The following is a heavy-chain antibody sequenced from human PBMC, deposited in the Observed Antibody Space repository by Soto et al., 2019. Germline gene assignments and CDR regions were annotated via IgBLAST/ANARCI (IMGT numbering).Heavy chain of an antibody. CDR2: ISYDGSNK. CDR1: GFTFSSYA. D-gene: IGHD2-2*01. J-gene: IGHJ5*02. Sequence: GGSLRLSCAASGFTFSSYAMHWVRQAPGKGLEWVAVISYDGSNKYYADSVKGRFTISRDNSKNTLYLQMNSLRAEDTAVYYCAREVLPTPYCSSTSCYVPWFDPWGQGTLVTVSS. CDR3: AREVLPTPYCSSTSCYVPWFDP. V-gene: IGHV3-30-3*01.